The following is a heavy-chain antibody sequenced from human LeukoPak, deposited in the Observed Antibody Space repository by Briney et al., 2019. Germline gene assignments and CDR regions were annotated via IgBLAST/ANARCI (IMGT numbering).Heavy chain of an antibody. V-gene: IGHV3-64*01. J-gene: IGHJ3*02. CDR1: GFNFSSYS. D-gene: IGHD2-15*01. CDR3: AREKGGFDI. Sequence: GGSLRLSCVASGFNFSSYSMQWARQAPGKGLEYVSVISSNGGSTYYANSVKGRFTISRDNSKNTLYLQMGSLRAEDMAVYYCAREKGGFDIWGQGTMVTVSS. CDR2: ISSNGGST.